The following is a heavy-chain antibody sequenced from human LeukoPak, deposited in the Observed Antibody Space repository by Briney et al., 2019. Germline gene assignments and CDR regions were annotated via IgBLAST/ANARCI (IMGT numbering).Heavy chain of an antibody. Sequence: PGGSLRLSCAASGFTFSNYAMSWVRQAPGRGLEWVSFIVDSGGGTYYADSVKGRFTISRDNSKNMLYLQMNSLTAEDTAIYYCAKGYGGNSVYDCWGQGTLVTVSS. V-gene: IGHV3-23*01. CDR2: IVDSGGGT. CDR1: GFTFSNYA. J-gene: IGHJ4*02. D-gene: IGHD4-23*01. CDR3: AKGYGGNSVYDC.